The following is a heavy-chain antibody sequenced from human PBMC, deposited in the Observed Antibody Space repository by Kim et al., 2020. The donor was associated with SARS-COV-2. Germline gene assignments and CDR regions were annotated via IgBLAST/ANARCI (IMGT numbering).Heavy chain of an antibody. J-gene: IGHJ5*02. CDR3: ARLIFLDWFDP. CDR2: T. Sequence: TDYNPSLKSRVTISVDTSKNQFSLKLSSVTAADTAVYYCARLIFLDWFDPWGQGTLVTVSS. V-gene: IGHV4-39*01.